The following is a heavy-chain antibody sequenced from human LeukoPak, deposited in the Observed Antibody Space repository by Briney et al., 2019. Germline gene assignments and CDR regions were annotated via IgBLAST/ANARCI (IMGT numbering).Heavy chain of an antibody. Sequence: GGSLRLSCAASEFTFSSYAMHWVRQAPGKGLEWVAVISYDGSNKYYTDSVKGRFTISRDNSKNTLYLQMNSLRAEDTAVYYCARDLNWERFDYWGQGTLVTVSS. CDR3: ARDLNWERFDY. J-gene: IGHJ4*02. CDR1: EFTFSSYA. D-gene: IGHD7-27*01. CDR2: ISYDGSNK. V-gene: IGHV3-30*10.